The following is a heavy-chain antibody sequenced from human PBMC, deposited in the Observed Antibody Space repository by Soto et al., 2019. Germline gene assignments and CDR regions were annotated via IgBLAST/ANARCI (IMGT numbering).Heavy chain of an antibody. V-gene: IGHV5-51*01. D-gene: IGHD3-10*01. Sequence: PGESLKISCKGSGYSFTSYWIGWVRQMPGKGLEWMGIIYPGDSDTRYSPSFQGQVTISADKSISTAYLQWSSLKASGTAMYHCVAVRDYYYYGMDVWGQGTTVTVSS. CDR2: IYPGDSDT. CDR1: GYSFTSYW. J-gene: IGHJ6*02. CDR3: VAVRDYYYYGMDV.